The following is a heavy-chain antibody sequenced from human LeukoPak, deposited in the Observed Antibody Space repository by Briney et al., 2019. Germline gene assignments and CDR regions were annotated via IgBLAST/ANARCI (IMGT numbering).Heavy chain of an antibody. D-gene: IGHD2-21*01. CDR1: GGSISSYY. V-gene: IGHV4-59*12. CDR3: ARPHRQHTPTYYFDY. Sequence: KPSETLSLTCTVSGGSISSYYWSWIRQPPGKGLEWIGYIYYSGSTNYNPSLKSRVTISVDTSKNRFSLKLSSVTAADTAVYYCARPHRQHTPTYYFDYWGQGTLVTVSS. J-gene: IGHJ4*02. CDR2: IYYSGST.